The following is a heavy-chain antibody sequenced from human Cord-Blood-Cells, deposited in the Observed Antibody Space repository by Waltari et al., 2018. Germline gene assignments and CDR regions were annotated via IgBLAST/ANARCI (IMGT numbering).Heavy chain of an antibody. V-gene: IGHV1-69*01. Sequence: QVQLVQSGAEVKKPGSSVKVSCKASGCTFSSHAISWVRQAPGQGLEWMGGIIPIFGTANYAQKFQGRVTITADESTSTAYMELSSLRSEDTAVYYCASNYYDSSGYYDAFDIWGQGTMVTVSS. CDR2: IIPIFGTA. CDR3: ASNYYDSSGYYDAFDI. D-gene: IGHD3-22*01. J-gene: IGHJ3*02. CDR1: GCTFSSHA.